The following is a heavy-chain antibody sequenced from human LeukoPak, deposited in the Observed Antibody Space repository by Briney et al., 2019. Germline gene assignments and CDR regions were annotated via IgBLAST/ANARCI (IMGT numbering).Heavy chain of an antibody. V-gene: IGHV5-51*01. CDR3: ARNLGRDFWSGYYYY. Sequence: GESPKISCQGSGYRFTSYWIGWVRQMPGKGLEWRGIIYPGYSDTRYSPSVQGQVTISADKSISTAYLQWSSLKASDTAMYYCARNLGRDFWSGYYYYWGQGTLVTVSS. CDR2: IYPGYSDT. D-gene: IGHD3-3*01. J-gene: IGHJ4*02. CDR1: GYRFTSYW.